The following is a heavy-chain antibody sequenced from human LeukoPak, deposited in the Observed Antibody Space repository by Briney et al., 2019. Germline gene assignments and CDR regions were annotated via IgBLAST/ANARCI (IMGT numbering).Heavy chain of an antibody. V-gene: IGHV4-61*02. CDR3: TRAHYGSGTYYWDY. J-gene: IGHJ4*01. D-gene: IGHD3-10*01. Sequence: SQTLSLTCTVYGGSISSGSYYWSWIRQPAGKGLDWIGRIYTSGSTNYNPSLKSRVTISVDTSKNQFSLQLSSVTAADTAVYYCTRAHYGSGTYYWDYWGHGTLVTVSS. CDR1: GGSISSGSYY. CDR2: IYTSGST.